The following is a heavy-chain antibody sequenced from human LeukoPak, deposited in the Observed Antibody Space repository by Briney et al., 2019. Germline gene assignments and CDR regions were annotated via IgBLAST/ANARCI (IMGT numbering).Heavy chain of an antibody. V-gene: IGHV4-34*01. CDR1: GGSFSGYY. J-gene: IGHJ4*02. CDR2: INHSGRA. Sequence: SETLSLTCAVYGGSFSGYYWSWIRQPPGKGLEWIGEINHSGRANYNPSLKSRVIISVDTSKNQFSLKLTSVTAADAAVYFCTRGGIVAPFDYWGQGTLVIVSS. D-gene: IGHD5-12*01. CDR3: TRGGIVAPFDY.